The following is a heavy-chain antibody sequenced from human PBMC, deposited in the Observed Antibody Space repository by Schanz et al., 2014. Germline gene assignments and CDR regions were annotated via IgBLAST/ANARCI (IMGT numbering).Heavy chain of an antibody. CDR3: VREVGAAAGLAWGLDY. V-gene: IGHV3-74*01. J-gene: IGHJ4*02. Sequence: EVKLVESGGGLVQPGGSLRLSCAASGSTFSAYWMHWVRQVPGKGLVWIARINTDETTTKYADSVRGRFTISRDNSKNMVYLQMNSLRAEDTAVYYCVREVGAAAGLAWGLDYWGRETLVTVSS. D-gene: IGHD6-13*01. CDR1: GSTFSAYW. CDR2: INTDETTT.